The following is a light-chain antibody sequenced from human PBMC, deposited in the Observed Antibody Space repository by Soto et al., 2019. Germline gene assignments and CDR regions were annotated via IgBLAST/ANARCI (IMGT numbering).Light chain of an antibody. V-gene: IGKV3-20*01. CDR3: QQYGGSSA. Sequence: EIVLTQSPGTLSLSPGERATLSCRASQSVSNNRLAWYQQKPGQSPRVLISDASYRATGIPDRFTGSGSGTDSTLTISRLEPEDFAVYYCQQYGGSSAFGQGTKVDI. CDR1: QSVSNNR. J-gene: IGKJ1*01. CDR2: DAS.